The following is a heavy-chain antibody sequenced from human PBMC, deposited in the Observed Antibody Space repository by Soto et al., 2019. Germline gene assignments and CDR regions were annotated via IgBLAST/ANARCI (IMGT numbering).Heavy chain of an antibody. V-gene: IGHV3-74*01. J-gene: IGHJ4*02. CDR1: GFTFCTSC. CDR2: IKGGGGTI. Sequence: EVQLVEAGGGLVQPGGSQRLPCTACGFTFCTSCIHWVRQAPGKELVWVSRIKGGGGTINYAVSVKGRFTISRDHAKNTVYLQMNSLCAADKVVYYCTRCVHYYFDYWGQGTLVTVSS. CDR3: TRCVHYYFDY.